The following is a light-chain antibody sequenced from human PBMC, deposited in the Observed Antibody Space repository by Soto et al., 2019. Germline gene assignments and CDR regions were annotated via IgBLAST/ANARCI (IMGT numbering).Light chain of an antibody. CDR3: QSYDSSLSGSVV. Sequence: SVLTQPPSVSGAPGQRVTISCTGSSSNIGAGYDVHWYQQLPGTAPKLLIYGNSNRPSGVPDRFSGSKSGTSASLAITGLQAEDEADYYCQSYDSSLSGSVVFGGETKLTVL. V-gene: IGLV1-40*01. CDR1: SSNIGAGYD. CDR2: GNS. J-gene: IGLJ2*01.